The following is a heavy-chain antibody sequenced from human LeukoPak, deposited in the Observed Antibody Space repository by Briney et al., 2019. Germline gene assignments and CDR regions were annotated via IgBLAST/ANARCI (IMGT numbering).Heavy chain of an antibody. Sequence: GGSLRLSCVASGFTFSIYTMTWFRQAPGKGLEWVSSISGSGDTTYFADSVRGRFTLSRDNSRNTLFLQMDSLRVDDTAVYYCAKAKGGLWGQRTPVTVSS. D-gene: IGHD2-15*01. CDR2: ISGSGDTT. J-gene: IGHJ4*02. CDR3: AKAKGGL. CDR1: GFTFSIYT. V-gene: IGHV3-23*01.